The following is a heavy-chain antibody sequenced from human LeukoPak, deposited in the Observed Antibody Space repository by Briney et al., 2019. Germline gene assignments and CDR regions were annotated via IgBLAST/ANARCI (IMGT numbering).Heavy chain of an antibody. D-gene: IGHD1/OR15-1a*01. V-gene: IGHV3-30-3*01. J-gene: IGHJ3*02. Sequence: GGSLRLSCAASGFTFSSYAMHWVRQAPGKGLEWVAVISYDGSNKYYADSVKGRFTISRDNAKNSLSLQMISLRAEDTALYYCARNKRADIWGQGTMVTVSS. CDR2: ISYDGSNK. CDR3: ARNKRADI. CDR1: GFTFSSYA.